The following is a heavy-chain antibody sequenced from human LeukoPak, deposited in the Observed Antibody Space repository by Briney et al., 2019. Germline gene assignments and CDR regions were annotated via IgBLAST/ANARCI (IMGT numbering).Heavy chain of an antibody. CDR1: GVSIRSYY. J-gene: IGHJ4*02. CDR2: IYYSGSP. Sequence: SETLSLTCTVSGVSIRSYYWSWIRQPPGKGLEWIGYIYYSGSPNYNPSLKSRVTLSVDTSKNQFSLKLSSVTAADTAVYYCATRKLGNDYWGQGTLVTVSS. V-gene: IGHV4-59*01. D-gene: IGHD7-27*01. CDR3: ATRKLGNDY.